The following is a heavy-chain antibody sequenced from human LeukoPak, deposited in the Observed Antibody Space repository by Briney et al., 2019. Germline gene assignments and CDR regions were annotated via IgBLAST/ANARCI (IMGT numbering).Heavy chain of an antibody. CDR3: ARGSSSWYGYFDN. CDR1: GFTFSSSA. Sequence: GGSLRLSCAASGFTFSSSAMHWVRQAPGKGLEFVSGISGSGGSTDYGNSVKGRFTISRDSSKNTLFLQMGSLRTEDMAVYYCARGSSSWYGYFDNWGQGTLVTVSS. CDR2: ISGSGGST. D-gene: IGHD6-13*01. V-gene: IGHV3-64*01. J-gene: IGHJ4*02.